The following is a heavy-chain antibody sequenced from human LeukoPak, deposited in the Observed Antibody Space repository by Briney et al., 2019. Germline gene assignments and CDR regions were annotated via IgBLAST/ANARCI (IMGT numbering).Heavy chain of an antibody. CDR3: ARSRQASGLFSS. CDR1: GYAIISGGFS. CDR2: IYDRGPA. V-gene: IGHV4-30-2*01. J-gene: IGHJ5*02. Sequence: SQTLSLTCTVSGYAIISGGFSWNWIRQPAGKGLERIGCIYDRGPAHYNPSLKSRFTISVDRPKNQFFLNVTSLTAADTAVYYCARSRQASGLFSSWGQGTMVVVSS. D-gene: IGHD3-10*01.